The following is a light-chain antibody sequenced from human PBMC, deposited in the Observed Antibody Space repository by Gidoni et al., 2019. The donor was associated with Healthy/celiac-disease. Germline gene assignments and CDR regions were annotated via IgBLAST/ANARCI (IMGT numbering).Light chain of an antibody. CDR2: EVS. CDR3: SSYTSSSTLV. V-gene: IGLV2-14*01. Sequence: QSALTQPASVSGSPGQSINISCTGTSSDVSCYHYVSWYQQQPGKAPKLMIDEVSNRPSGVSNRFSGSKSGNTASLTISGLQAEDEADYYCSSYTSSSTLVFGGGTKLTVL. J-gene: IGLJ2*01. CDR1: SSDVSCYHY.